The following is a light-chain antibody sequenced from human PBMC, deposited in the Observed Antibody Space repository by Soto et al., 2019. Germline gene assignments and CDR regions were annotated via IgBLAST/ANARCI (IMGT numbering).Light chain of an antibody. Sequence: DIVLTQSPGTLSLSPGERATLSCRAGQSVSSKYLAWYQQKPGQAPRVLIYGASIRATGIPERFSGGGSGTDFTLTITRLEPEDFAVYYCQQYGSSLFTFGPGTKVDIK. V-gene: IGKV3-20*01. CDR1: QSVSSKY. CDR3: QQYGSSLFT. J-gene: IGKJ3*01. CDR2: GAS.